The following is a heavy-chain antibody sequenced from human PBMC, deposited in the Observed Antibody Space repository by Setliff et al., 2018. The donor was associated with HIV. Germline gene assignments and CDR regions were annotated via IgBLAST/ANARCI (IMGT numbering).Heavy chain of an antibody. Sequence: YWSWIRQPAGKGLEWIGHIYTSGSTNYNPSLKSRVTISVDTSKNQFSLKLSSVTAADTAVYYCARRTYRSPIGAFDIWGQGTMGTVS. CDR3: ARRTYRSPIGAFDI. CDR1: Y. J-gene: IGHJ3*02. V-gene: IGHV4-61*09. D-gene: IGHD6-19*01. CDR2: IYTSGST.